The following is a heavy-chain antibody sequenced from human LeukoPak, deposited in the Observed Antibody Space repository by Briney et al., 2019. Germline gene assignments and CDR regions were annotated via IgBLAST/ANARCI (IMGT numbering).Heavy chain of an antibody. CDR2: SNSDGSST. V-gene: IGHV3-74*01. CDR3: ARDERLGGYDGDDAFDI. D-gene: IGHD5-12*01. J-gene: IGHJ3*02. Sequence: PGGSLRLSCAASGFTFSSYWMHWVRQAPGKGLGWVSRSNSDGSSTSYADSAKGRFTISRDNAKNTLYLHRNSLRAEDTAVYYCARDERLGGYDGDDAFDIWGQGTMVTVSS. CDR1: GFTFSSYW.